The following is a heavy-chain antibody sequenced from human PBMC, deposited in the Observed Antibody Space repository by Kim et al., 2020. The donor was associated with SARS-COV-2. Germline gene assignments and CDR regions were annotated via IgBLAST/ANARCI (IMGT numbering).Heavy chain of an antibody. V-gene: IGHV4-59*01. CDR1: GGSISSYS. CDR2: IYYSGST. J-gene: IGHJ4*02. Sequence: SETLSLTCTISGGSISSYSWSWIRQPPGKGLERIGYIYYSGSTNYNPSLKSRVTISADTSKNQFSLKLSSVTAADTAVYYYARGFDYWGQGTLVTVSS. CDR3: ARGFDY.